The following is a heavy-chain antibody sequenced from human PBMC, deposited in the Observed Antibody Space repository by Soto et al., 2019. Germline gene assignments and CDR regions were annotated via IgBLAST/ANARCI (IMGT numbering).Heavy chain of an antibody. D-gene: IGHD5-12*01. CDR2: IYYNDDR. V-gene: IGHV2-5*01. CDR1: GFSFTTAGVA. Sequence: QITLQESGPTLVKPTQTLTLTCTFSGFSFTTAGVAVGWIRQTPGGAPEWLTLIYYNDDRRFSPSLKTRLTITGDTSKNQVVLSLTNVDPGDTATYFCAHSDGGYEIIYFDFWGQGIPVTLSS. J-gene: IGHJ4*02. CDR3: AHSDGGYEIIYFDF.